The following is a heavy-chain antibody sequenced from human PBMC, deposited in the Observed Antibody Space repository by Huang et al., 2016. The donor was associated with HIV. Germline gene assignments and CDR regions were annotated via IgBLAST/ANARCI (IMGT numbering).Heavy chain of an antibody. D-gene: IGHD4-17*01. CDR3: ARGDYGYSNWLGY. CDR1: GYTFSSYD. J-gene: IGHJ5*01. V-gene: IGHV1-8*01. Sequence: QVQLVQSGAEVKRPGASVKVSCRTSGYTFSSYDINWVRQDSGQGLEWMGWMNPNSGNTGYAQKLQGRVTRTRNTSISTAYMELSSLRSEDTAVYYCARGDYGYSNWLGYWGQGTLVTVSS. CDR2: MNPNSGNT.